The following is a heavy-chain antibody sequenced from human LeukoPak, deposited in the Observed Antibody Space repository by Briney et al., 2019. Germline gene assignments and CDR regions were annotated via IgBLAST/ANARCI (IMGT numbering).Heavy chain of an antibody. CDR3: ARDPSSWYFDY. V-gene: IGHV3-30*19. J-gene: IGHJ4*02. CDR2: ISYDGSHK. CDR1: GFTFSSYG. D-gene: IGHD6-13*01. Sequence: GGSLRVSCAASGFTFSSYGMHWVRQAPGKGLEWVAVISYDGSHKYYADSVKGRFTISRDNSKNTLYLQMSSLRAEDTAVYYCARDPSSWYFDYWGQGTLVTVSS.